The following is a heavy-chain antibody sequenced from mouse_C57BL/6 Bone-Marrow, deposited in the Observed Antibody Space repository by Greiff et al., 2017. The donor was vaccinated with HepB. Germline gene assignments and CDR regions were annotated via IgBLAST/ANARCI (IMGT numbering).Heavy chain of an antibody. J-gene: IGHJ2*01. CDR1: GYSITSGYD. CDR3: ARFCYHYFDY. D-gene: IGHD2-12*01. V-gene: IGHV3-1*01. Sequence: DVQLQESGPGMVKPSQSLSLTCTVTGYSITSGYDWHWIRHFPGNKLEWMGYISYSGSTNYNPSLKSRISITHDTSKNHFFLKLNSVTTEDTATYYCARFCYHYFDYWGQGTTLTVSS. CDR2: ISYSGST.